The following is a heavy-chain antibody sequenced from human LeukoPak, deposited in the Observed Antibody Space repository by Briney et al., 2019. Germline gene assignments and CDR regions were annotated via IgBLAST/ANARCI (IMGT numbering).Heavy chain of an antibody. D-gene: IGHD6-19*01. V-gene: IGHV3-30*18. CDR2: ISYEGSSE. CDR3: AKDLISSGWHNYFDP. Sequence: PGKSLRLSCAASGFTFSNYGMHWVRQAPGKGLEWVAMISYEGSSEYYADSVKGRFTISRDTSKNTLYLEMNSLRVEDTAVYHCAKDLISSGWHNYFDPWGQGTLVTVSS. J-gene: IGHJ5*02. CDR1: GFTFSNYG.